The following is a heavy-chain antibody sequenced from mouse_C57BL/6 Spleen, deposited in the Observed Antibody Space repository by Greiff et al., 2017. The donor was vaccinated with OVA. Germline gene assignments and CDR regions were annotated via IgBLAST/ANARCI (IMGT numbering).Heavy chain of an antibody. V-gene: IGHV5-9*01. J-gene: IGHJ2*01. D-gene: IGHD2-2*01. Sequence: EVQVVESGGGLVKPGGSLKLSCAASGFTFSSYTMSWVRQTPEKRLEWVATISGGGGNTYYPDSVKGRFTISRDNAKNTLYLQLSSLRSEDTALYYCARGGYDGDPYFDYWGQGTTLTVSS. CDR1: GFTFSSYT. CDR2: ISGGGGNT. CDR3: ARGGYDGDPYFDY.